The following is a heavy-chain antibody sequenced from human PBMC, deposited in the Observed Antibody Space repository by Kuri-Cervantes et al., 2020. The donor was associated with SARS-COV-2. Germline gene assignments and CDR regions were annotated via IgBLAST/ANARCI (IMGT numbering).Heavy chain of an antibody. CDR3: ARDGDYDFWSGYLDY. CDR2: ISYDGGNK. Sequence: GESLKISCAASGFTFSSYGMHWVRQAPGKGLEWVAVISYDGGNKYYADSVKGRFTISRDNSKSTLYLQMNSLRAEDTAVYYCARDGDYDFWSGYLDYWGQGTLVTVAS. CDR1: GFTFSSYG. D-gene: IGHD3-3*01. V-gene: IGHV3-30*03. J-gene: IGHJ4*02.